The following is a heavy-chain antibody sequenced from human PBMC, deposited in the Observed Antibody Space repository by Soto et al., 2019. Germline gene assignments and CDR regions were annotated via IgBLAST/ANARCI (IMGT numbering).Heavy chain of an antibody. V-gene: IGHV3-53*01. D-gene: IGHD5-18*01. CDR2: FYDGGST. Sequence: GGSLRLSCAASGFSVSSNSMSWVRQAPGKGLEWVSIFYDGGSTFYADSVKGRFTISRDNSKNTVYLHTNNLRAEDTAVYYCARDAGYNFDYWGQGTLVTVSS. CDR1: GFSVSSNS. CDR3: ARDAGYNFDY. J-gene: IGHJ4*02.